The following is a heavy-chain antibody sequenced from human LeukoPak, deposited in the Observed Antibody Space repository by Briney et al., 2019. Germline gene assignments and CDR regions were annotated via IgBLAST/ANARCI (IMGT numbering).Heavy chain of an antibody. D-gene: IGHD4-17*01. CDR3: AKKMATVITFDY. CDR1: GFTFSSYA. J-gene: IGHJ4*02. V-gene: IGHV3-23*01. CDR2: ISGSGGST. Sequence: QSGGSLRLSCAASGFTFSSYAMSWVRRAPGKGLEWVSAISGSGGSTYYADSVKGRFTISRDNSKNTLYLQMNSLRAEDTAVYYCAKKMATVITFDYWGQGTLVTVSS.